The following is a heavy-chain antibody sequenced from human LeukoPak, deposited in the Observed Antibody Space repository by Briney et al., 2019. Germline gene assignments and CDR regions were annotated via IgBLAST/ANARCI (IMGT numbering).Heavy chain of an antibody. CDR1: GFTFSRYW. CDR2: INTDGSST. D-gene: IGHD3-22*01. CDR3: AQGGYPNYFDY. J-gene: IGHJ4*02. V-gene: IGHV3-74*03. Sequence: GGSLRLSCAASGFTFSRYWMHWVRQAPGKGLVWVSRINTDGSSTTYADSVKGRFTISRDNAKNTLYLQMNGLRGEDTAVYYCAQGGYPNYFDYWGQGTLVTVSS.